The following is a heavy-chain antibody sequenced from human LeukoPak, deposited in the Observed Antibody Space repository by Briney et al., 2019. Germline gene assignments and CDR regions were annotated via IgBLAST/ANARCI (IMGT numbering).Heavy chain of an antibody. D-gene: IGHD6-13*01. V-gene: IGHV4-59*12. Sequence: SETLSLTCTVSGGSISSYYWSWIRQPPGKGPEWIGYIYYSGSTNYNPSLKSRVTISVDTSKNQFSLKLSSVTAADTAVYYCARRVGIARTFDYWGQGTLVTVSS. CDR3: ARRVGIARTFDY. CDR1: GGSISSYY. CDR2: IYYSGST. J-gene: IGHJ4*02.